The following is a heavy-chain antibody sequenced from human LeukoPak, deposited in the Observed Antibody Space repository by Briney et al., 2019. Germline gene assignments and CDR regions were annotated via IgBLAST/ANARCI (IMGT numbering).Heavy chain of an antibody. CDR3: ARFPYFEGFDY. J-gene: IGHJ4*02. V-gene: IGHV4-4*08. D-gene: IGHD3-9*01. CDR1: GGSIESYY. CDR2: IAASGTT. Sequence: SETLSLTCSVSGGSIESYYWSWIRQPPGKGLEFIGCIAASGTTKHNPSLKSRVTLSMDTSKNQFSLKLRSVTAADTAVYFCARFPYFEGFDYWGQGTQVIVSS.